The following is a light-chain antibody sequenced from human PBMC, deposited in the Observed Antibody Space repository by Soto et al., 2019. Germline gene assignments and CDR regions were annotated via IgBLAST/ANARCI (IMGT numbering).Light chain of an antibody. CDR3: CSYAGRSNVV. CDR2: EVN. CDR1: SGDVGTYNL. Sequence: QSVLTQPASVSGSPGQSITISCTGTSGDVGTYNLVSWYQQHPGRAPKLIIFEVNKRHSGVSNRLSGSKSGNTASLASSGLQADDEADYHCCSYAGRSNVVCGGGTKVTVL. J-gene: IGLJ2*01. V-gene: IGLV2-23*02.